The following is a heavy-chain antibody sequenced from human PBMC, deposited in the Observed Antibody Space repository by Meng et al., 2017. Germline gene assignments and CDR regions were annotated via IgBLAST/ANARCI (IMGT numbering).Heavy chain of an antibody. J-gene: IGHJ4*02. CDR3: ARDGRSWD. D-gene: IGHD7-27*01. CDR2: IYHSGST. V-gene: IGHV4-4*02. CDR1: GGSISSSNW. Sequence: RRRTAGRGLVQLSGTRSPPWSVSGGSISSSNWGSWVRQPPGKGLEWIGEIYHSGSTNYSPSLKSRVTISVDKSKNQFSLKLSSVTAADTAVYYCARDGRSWDWGQGTLVTVSS.